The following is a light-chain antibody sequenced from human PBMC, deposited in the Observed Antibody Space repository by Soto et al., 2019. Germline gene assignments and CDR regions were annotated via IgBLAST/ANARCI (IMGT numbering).Light chain of an antibody. V-gene: IGKV1-6*01. CDR3: QQLNNYPLT. CDR2: AAS. Sequence: AIHMIHSPASLSASVGDRVASTCRASQGIRNDLGWYQQKPGKAPKLLIYAASSLQSGVPSRFSGSGSGTDFTLTISSLQPEDFATYYCQQLNNYPLTFGQGTRLEIK. J-gene: IGKJ5*01. CDR1: QGIRND.